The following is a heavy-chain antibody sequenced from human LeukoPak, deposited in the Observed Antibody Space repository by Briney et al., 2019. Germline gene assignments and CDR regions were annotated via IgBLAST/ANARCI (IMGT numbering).Heavy chain of an antibody. J-gene: IGHJ6*03. V-gene: IGHV1-2*02. Sequence: ASVNVSCKASEYTFTDYYLHWVRQAPGQGLEWMGWINPKSGATNFAQKFQGRVTMTRDTYISTAYMEFSSLGSDDTAVYYCARGSVSLWYFYYMDVWGKGTTVTVSS. CDR3: ARGSVSLWYFYYMDV. CDR2: INPKSGAT. D-gene: IGHD6-19*01. CDR1: EYTFTDYY.